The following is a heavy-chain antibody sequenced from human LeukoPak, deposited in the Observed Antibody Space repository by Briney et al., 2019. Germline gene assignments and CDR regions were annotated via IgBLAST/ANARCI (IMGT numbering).Heavy chain of an antibody. D-gene: IGHD6-19*01. CDR1: GDXVSSNSAG. CDR2: TYYRSKWYN. J-gene: IGHJ4*02. V-gene: IGHV6-1*01. Sequence: SQTLSLTCAISGDXVSSNSAGWSWIRQSPSRGLEWLGRTYYRSKWYNDYAVSVKSRITINPDTSKNQFSLQLNSVTPEDTAVYYCASTKAVAGTWSPFDYWGQGTLVTVSS. CDR3: ASTKAVAGTWSPFDY.